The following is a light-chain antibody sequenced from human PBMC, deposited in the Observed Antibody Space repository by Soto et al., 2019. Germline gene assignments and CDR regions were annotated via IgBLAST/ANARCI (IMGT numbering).Light chain of an antibody. Sequence: EIVLTQSPGTLSLSPGEGATLSCRTSQSVSSSYLAWYQQKPGQAPRLLIYGASSRATGLPDRFSGSGSGTDFTLTITRLEPEDFAVYYCQLYDSSLYTFGRGTKVDIK. V-gene: IGKV3-20*01. J-gene: IGKJ2*01. CDR1: QSVSSSY. CDR3: QLYDSSLYT. CDR2: GAS.